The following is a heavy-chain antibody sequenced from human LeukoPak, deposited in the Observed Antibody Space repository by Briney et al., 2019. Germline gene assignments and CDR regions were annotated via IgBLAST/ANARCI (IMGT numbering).Heavy chain of an antibody. V-gene: IGHV1-46*01. CDR2: INPSGGST. CDR3: AAEGSYYESGGYTNWFDP. J-gene: IGHJ5*02. CDR1: GYTFTSYY. D-gene: IGHD3-22*01. Sequence: GASVKVSCKASGYTFTSYYMHWVRQAPGQGLEWMGIINPSGGSTSYAQKFQGRVTMTRDTSTSTVYMELSSLRSEDTAVYYCAAEGSYYESGGYTNWFDPWGQGTLVTVSS.